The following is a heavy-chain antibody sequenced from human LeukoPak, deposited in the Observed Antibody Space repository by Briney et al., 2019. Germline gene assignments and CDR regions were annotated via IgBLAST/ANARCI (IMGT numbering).Heavy chain of an antibody. CDR2: LKEDGSRQ. V-gene: IGHV3-7*03. CDR3: ARDLSSGDGY. D-gene: IGHD3-22*01. Sequence: GGSLRLSCAASGFSVSIYWMSWVRQAPGKGLEWVAALKEDGSRQYYVDSVTGRFTISRDNAKNSLYLQMSSLRVVDTAVYYCARDLSSGDGYWGQGTVVTVSS. CDR1: GFSVSIYW. J-gene: IGHJ4*02.